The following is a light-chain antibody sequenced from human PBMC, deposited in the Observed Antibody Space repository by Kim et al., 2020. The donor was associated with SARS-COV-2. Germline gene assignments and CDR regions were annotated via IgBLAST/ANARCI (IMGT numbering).Light chain of an antibody. V-gene: IGLV6-57*03. CDR3: QSYNRDNVL. CDR2: EDD. J-gene: IGLJ2*01. CDR1: RGSIDDNY. Sequence: GKTVTSSCTRSRGSIDDNYVQWYQPRPGGVPTAVIYEDDQRPSGVSDRFSGSIDNSSNSASLTISGLRTEDEADYYCQSYNRDNVLFGGGTQLTVL.